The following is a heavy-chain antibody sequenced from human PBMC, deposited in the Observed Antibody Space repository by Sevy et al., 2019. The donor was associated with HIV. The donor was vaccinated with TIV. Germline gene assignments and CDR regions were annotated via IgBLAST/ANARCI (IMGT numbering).Heavy chain of an antibody. D-gene: IGHD2-8*01. J-gene: IGHJ4*02. CDR2: LSFGCGKI. Sequence: GGSLRLSCAASGFAFYDYSMSWIRQAPGKGLEWVETLSFGCGKINYADTVKGRFTISRDNSKNSFYLQMDNFRVEDTAIYYCAREGCTRPHDYWGQGTRVTVSS. V-gene: IGHV3-23*01. CDR3: AREGCTRPHDY. CDR1: GFAFYDYS.